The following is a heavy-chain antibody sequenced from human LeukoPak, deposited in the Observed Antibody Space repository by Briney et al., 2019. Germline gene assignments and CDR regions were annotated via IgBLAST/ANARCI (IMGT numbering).Heavy chain of an antibody. Sequence: GGSLRLSCAASGFTFSSYAMSWVRQAPGKGLEWVSAISGSGGSTYYADSVKGRFTISRDNSKNTLYLQMNSLRAEDTAVYYCAKGSHSAPLGPPAPWGQGTMVTVSS. V-gene: IGHV3-23*01. D-gene: IGHD2-2*01. J-gene: IGHJ3*01. CDR3: AKGSHSAPLGPPAP. CDR2: ISGSGGST. CDR1: GFTFSSYA.